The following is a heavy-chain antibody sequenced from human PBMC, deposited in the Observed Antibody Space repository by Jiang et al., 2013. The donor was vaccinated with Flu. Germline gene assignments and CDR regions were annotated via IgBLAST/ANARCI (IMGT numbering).Heavy chain of an antibody. V-gene: IGHV4-61*02. D-gene: IGHD1-1*01. CDR1: WLHQQRNLL. Sequence: PGLVKASQTLSLTLHCLWWLHQQRNLLLELDPAVRRGGLQWIGRIYTGGSTNYNPTFKRRVTILIDMSRKQLTLRLTPAIASDTALYYCARGPSDGNDWYLDRWGRGTLVTVSS. J-gene: IGHJ2*01. CDR2: IYTGGST. CDR3: ARGPSDGNDWYLDR.